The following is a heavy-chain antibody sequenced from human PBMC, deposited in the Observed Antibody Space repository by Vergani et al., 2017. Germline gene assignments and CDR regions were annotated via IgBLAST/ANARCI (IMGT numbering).Heavy chain of an antibody. J-gene: IGHJ1*01. CDR2: ISGSGGST. V-gene: IGHV3-23*01. D-gene: IGHD1-14*01. CDR1: GFTFSSYA. CDR3: AIPDRMGGRAERWYFEH. Sequence: EVQLLESGGGLVQPGGSLRLSCAASGFTFSSYAMSWVRQAPGKGLEWVSAISGSGGSTYYADSVKGRFTISRDNAKNTLYLQMNSLSAEDTAVYYCAIPDRMGGRAERWYFEHWGQGTLVTVSS.